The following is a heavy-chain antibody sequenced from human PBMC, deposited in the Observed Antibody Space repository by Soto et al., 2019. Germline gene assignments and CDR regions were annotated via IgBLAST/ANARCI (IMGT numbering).Heavy chain of an antibody. J-gene: IGHJ6*02. V-gene: IGHV3-11*06. CDR2: ISSSSSYT. Sequence: VQLVESGGGLVQPGGSLRLSCAASGFTFSDYYMSWIRQAPGKGLEWVSYISSSSSYTNYADSVKGRFTISRDNAKNSLYLQMNSLRAEDTAVYYCARDVGRRTTPGEESYYYGMDVWGQGTTVTVSS. D-gene: IGHD4-17*01. CDR1: GFTFSDYY. CDR3: ARDVGRRTTPGEESYYYGMDV.